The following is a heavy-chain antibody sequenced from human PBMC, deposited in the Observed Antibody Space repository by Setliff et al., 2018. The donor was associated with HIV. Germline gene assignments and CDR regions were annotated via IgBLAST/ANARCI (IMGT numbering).Heavy chain of an antibody. V-gene: IGHV4-31*01. J-gene: IGHJ5*02. CDR2: IHYSGST. CDR3: AGSIVVVTAAPLT. D-gene: IGHD2-21*02. CDR1: GGSISGGVHY. Sequence: PSETLSLTCTVSGGSISGGVHYWSWIRQHPGKGLEWIGYIHYSGSTYYNPSLKSQVTISVDTSKNRLSLKLSSVTAADTAVYYCAGSIVVVTAAPLTWGQGTLVTVSS.